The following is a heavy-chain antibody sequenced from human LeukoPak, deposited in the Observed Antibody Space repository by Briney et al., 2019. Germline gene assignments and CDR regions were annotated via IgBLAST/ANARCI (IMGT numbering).Heavy chain of an antibody. J-gene: IGHJ3*02. CDR2: INPSGGST. Sequence: ASVKVSCKASGYTFTSYYMHWVRQAPGQGLEWMGIINPSGGSTSYAQKFQGRVTMTRDMSTSTVYMELSSLRSEDTAVYYCASDFWSGENAFDIWGQGTMVTVSS. V-gene: IGHV1-46*01. CDR3: ASDFWSGENAFDI. D-gene: IGHD3-3*01. CDR1: GYTFTSYY.